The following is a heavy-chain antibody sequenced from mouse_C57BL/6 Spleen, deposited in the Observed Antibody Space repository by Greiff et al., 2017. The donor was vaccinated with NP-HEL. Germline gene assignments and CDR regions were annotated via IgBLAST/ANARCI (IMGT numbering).Heavy chain of an antibody. Sequence: QLQQSGPELVKPGASVKISCKASGYTFTDYYMNWVKQSHGKSLEWIGDINPNNGGTSYNQKFKGKATLTVDKSSSTAYMELRSLTSEDSAVYYCASRGIYYGSSYRYYFDYWGQGTTLTVSS. CDR1: GYTFTDYY. CDR3: ASRGIYYGSSYRYYFDY. CDR2: INPNNGGT. V-gene: IGHV1-26*01. J-gene: IGHJ2*01. D-gene: IGHD1-1*01.